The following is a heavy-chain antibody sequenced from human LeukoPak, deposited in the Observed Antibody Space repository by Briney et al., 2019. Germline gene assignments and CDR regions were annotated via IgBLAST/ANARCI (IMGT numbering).Heavy chain of an antibody. V-gene: IGHV1-58*02. CDR1: GFTFTSSA. D-gene: IGHD6-19*01. J-gene: IGHJ4*02. CDR3: AVERLSSASSIDY. Sequence: SVKVSCKASGFTFTSSAMQWVRQARGQRLEWIGWIVVGSGNTNYAQKFQERVTITRDMSTSTAYMELSSLRSEDTAVYYCAVERLSSASSIDYWGQGTLVTVSS. CDR2: IVVGSGNT.